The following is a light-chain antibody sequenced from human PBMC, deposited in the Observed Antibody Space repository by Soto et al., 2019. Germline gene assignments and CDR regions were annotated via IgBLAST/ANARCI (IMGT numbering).Light chain of an antibody. CDR1: SSNIGAGYD. Sequence: QSVLPQPPSVSGAPGPRVTLSCTGSSSNIGAGYDVHWYQQLPGTAPKLLISGNSNRPSGVPDRFSGSKSGTSASLAITGLQAEDEADYYCQSYDSSLSGLVFGGGTKLTVL. CDR2: GNS. CDR3: QSYDSSLSGLV. V-gene: IGLV1-40*01. J-gene: IGLJ2*01.